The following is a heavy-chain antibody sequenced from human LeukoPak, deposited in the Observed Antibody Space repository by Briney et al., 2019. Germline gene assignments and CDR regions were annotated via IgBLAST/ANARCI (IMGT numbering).Heavy chain of an antibody. D-gene: IGHD1-26*01. J-gene: IGHJ6*03. CDR3: ARGLDVGATFDYMDV. CDR1: GGSFSGYY. Sequence: SETLSLTCAVYGGSFSGYYWSWIRQPPGKGLEWIGSIYYSGSTNYNPSLKSRVTISVDTSKNQFSLKLSSVTAADTAVYYCARGLDVGATFDYMDVWGKGTTVTVSS. CDR2: IYYSGST. V-gene: IGHV4-34*01.